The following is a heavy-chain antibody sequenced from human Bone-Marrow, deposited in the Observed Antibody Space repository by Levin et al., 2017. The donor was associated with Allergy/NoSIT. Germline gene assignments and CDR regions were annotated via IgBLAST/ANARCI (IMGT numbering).Heavy chain of an antibody. D-gene: IGHD6-19*01. CDR1: GFTFRGSA. Sequence: GGSLRLSCVASGFTFRGSAMSWVRRAPGKGLEWVSTISGSGETTYHADSVQGRFTISRDNSKNTLFMQMNSLRAEDTAVYYCARKGTIAVAGQFDYWGQGIQVTVSS. J-gene: IGHJ4*02. CDR3: ARKGTIAVAGQFDY. V-gene: IGHV3-23*01. CDR2: ISGSGETT.